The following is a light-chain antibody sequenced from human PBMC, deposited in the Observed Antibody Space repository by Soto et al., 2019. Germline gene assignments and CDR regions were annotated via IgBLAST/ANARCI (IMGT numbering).Light chain of an antibody. J-gene: IGKJ4*01. CDR3: QQYNSIPAT. Sequence: DIQMTQSPSTLSASVGDRVTITCWASQSISSWLAWYQQKPGKAPKLLIYKASSLESGVPSRFSGSGSGTEFTLTISSLQPDDFATYYCQQYNSIPATFGGGTKVEIK. V-gene: IGKV1-5*03. CDR1: QSISSW. CDR2: KAS.